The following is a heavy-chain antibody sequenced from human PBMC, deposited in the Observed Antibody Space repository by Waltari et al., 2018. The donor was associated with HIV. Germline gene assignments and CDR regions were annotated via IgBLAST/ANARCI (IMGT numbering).Heavy chain of an antibody. CDR1: GFTFSSYW. D-gene: IGHD1-7*01. CDR3: ARAGRDGKLPPDY. CDR2: RDGSST. J-gene: IGHJ4*02. V-gene: IGHV3-74*01. Sequence: EVQLVESGGGLVQPGGSLRLSCAASGFTFSSYWSHWLRQAPGKGLVWVSRRDGSSTSYADSVKGRFTISRDNAKNTLYLQMNSLRAEDTAVYYCARAGRDGKLPPDYWGQGTLVTVSS.